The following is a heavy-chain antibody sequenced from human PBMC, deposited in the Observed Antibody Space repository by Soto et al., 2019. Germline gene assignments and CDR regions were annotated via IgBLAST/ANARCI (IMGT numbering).Heavy chain of an antibody. CDR1: GFTVISNY. V-gene: IGHV3-53*01. CDR3: ARAYDSSGYYFGVDYYYYGMDV. D-gene: IGHD3-22*01. CDR2: IYSGGST. J-gene: IGHJ6*02. Sequence: RLSCAASGFTVISNYMSWVRQAPGKGLEWVSVIYSGGSTYYADSVKGRFTISRDNSKNTLYLQMNSLRAEDTAVYYCARAYDSSGYYFGVDYYYYGMDVWGQGTTVTVS.